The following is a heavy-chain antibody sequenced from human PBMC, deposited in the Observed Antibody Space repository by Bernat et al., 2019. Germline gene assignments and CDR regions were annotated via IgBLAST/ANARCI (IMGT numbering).Heavy chain of an antibody. CDR3: AKALRLGYSNYEASYYFDY. J-gene: IGHJ4*02. D-gene: IGHD4-11*01. Sequence: QVQLVESGGGVVQPGRSLRLSCAASGFTFSSYGMPWVRQAPGKGLEWVAVISYDGSNKYYADSVKGRFTISRDNSKNTLYLQMNSLRAEDTAVYYCAKALRLGYSNYEASYYFDYWGQGTLVTVSS. CDR1: GFTFSSYG. CDR2: ISYDGSNK. V-gene: IGHV3-30*18.